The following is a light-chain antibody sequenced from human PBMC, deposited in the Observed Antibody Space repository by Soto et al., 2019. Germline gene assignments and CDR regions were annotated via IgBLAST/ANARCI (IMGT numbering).Light chain of an antibody. Sequence: ELVMTQSPATLSVSPGERATLSCRASQSVSRNLAWYQQKPGQAPRLLIYDESTRATGTPDRFSGSGSGTKLNLSISRLQSEDFAVYYCQKYNNWPITFGQGTRLEIK. CDR3: QKYNNWPIT. V-gene: IGKV3D-15*01. J-gene: IGKJ5*01. CDR1: QSVSRN. CDR2: DES.